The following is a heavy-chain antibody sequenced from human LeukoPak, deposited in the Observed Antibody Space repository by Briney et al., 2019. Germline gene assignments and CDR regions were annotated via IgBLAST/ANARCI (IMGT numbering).Heavy chain of an antibody. J-gene: IGHJ4*02. Sequence: PSETLSLTCTVSGGSISSYYWSWIRQPPGKGLEWIGYIYYSGSTNYNPSLKSRVTISVDTSKNQFSLKLSSVTAADTAVYYCARAARLVEFDYWGQGTLVTVSS. V-gene: IGHV4-59*12. D-gene: IGHD3-9*01. CDR1: GGSISSYY. CDR3: ARAARLVEFDY. CDR2: IYYSGST.